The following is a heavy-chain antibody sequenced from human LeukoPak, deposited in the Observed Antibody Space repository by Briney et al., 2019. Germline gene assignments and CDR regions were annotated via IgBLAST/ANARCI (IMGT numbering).Heavy chain of an antibody. CDR1: GYTFTSYG. V-gene: IGHV1-18*01. CDR2: ISAYNGNT. Sequence: ASVKVSCKAPGYTFTSYGISWVRQAPGQGLEWMGWISAYNGNTNYAQKLQGRVTMTTDTSTSTAYMELRSLRSDDTAVYYCARDLGPYCSSTSCYTGGSGYWGQGTQVTVSS. D-gene: IGHD2-2*02. J-gene: IGHJ4*02. CDR3: ARDLGPYCSSTSCYTGGSGY.